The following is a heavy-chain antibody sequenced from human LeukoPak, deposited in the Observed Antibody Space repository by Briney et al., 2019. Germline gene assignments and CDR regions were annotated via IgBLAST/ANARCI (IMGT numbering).Heavy chain of an antibody. Sequence: AAVKDSCKASGYTFTNYGVSWVRQAPGQGLGWMGWFNTYSGNTNYAQQLQGRVTMTSDTSTRTVYMELRNLRSDDTAVYYCASGYCRSTSCHEPPLYGMDVWGQGTTVTVS. CDR1: GYTFTNYG. J-gene: IGHJ6*02. D-gene: IGHD2-2*01. V-gene: IGHV1-18*04. CDR2: FNTYSGNT. CDR3: ASGYCRSTSCHEPPLYGMDV.